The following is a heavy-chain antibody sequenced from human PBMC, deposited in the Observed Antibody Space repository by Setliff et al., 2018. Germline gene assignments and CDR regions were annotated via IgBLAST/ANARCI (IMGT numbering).Heavy chain of an antibody. CDR3: ARGAQRLEWLQYYYYYYMDV. Sequence: PSETLSLTCTVSGGSISSYYWSWIRQPPGKGLEWIGYIYYSGSTNYNPSLKSRVTISVDTSKNQFSLKLSSVTAADTAVYYCARGAQRLEWLQYYYYYYMDVWGKGTTVTSP. J-gene: IGHJ6*03. CDR1: GGSISSYY. V-gene: IGHV4-59*01. D-gene: IGHD3-3*01. CDR2: IYYSGST.